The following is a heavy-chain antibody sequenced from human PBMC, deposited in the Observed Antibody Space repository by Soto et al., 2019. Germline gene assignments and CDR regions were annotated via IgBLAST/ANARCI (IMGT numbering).Heavy chain of an antibody. Sequence: PGGSLRLSCAASGFTFSSYSMNWVRQAPGKGLEWVSYISSSSSTIYYADSVKGRFTISRDNAKNSLYLQMNSLRDEDTAVYYCARRYCLSTNCHLASWGQGTLVTVSS. J-gene: IGHJ5*02. CDR1: GFTFSSYS. CDR3: ARRYCLSTNCHLAS. CDR2: ISSSSSTI. D-gene: IGHD2-2*01. V-gene: IGHV3-48*02.